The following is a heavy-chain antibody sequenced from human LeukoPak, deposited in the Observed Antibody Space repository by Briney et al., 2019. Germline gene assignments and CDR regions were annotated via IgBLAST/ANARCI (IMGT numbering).Heavy chain of an antibody. J-gene: IGHJ5*02. CDR3: ARARGGGCSSTSCPLYDP. CDR2: INPNSGGT. CDR1: GYTFTVYY. V-gene: IGHV1-2*02. Sequence: VASVKVSCKASGYTFTVYYMHWVRQAPGQGLEWMGWINPNSGGTDYAQNFQGRVTMTRDTSISTAYMELTRLTSDDTAVYYCARARGGGCSSTSCPLYDPWGQGTLVTVSS. D-gene: IGHD2-2*01.